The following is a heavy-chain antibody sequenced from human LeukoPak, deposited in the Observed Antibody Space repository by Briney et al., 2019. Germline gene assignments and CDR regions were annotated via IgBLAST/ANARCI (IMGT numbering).Heavy chain of an antibody. J-gene: IGHJ4*02. CDR2: ISSSSSTI. D-gene: IGHD5-18*01. CDR1: GFTFSTYA. V-gene: IGHV3-48*01. Sequence: GGSLRLSCAASGFTFSTYAMTWVRQAPGKGLEWVSYISSSSSTIYYADSVKGRFTISRDNAKNSLYLQMNSLRAEDTAVYYCAREPRGYSYGLFDYWGQGTLVTVSS. CDR3: AREPRGYSYGLFDY.